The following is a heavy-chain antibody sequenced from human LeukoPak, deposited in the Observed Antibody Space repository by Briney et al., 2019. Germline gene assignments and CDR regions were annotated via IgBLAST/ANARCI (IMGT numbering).Heavy chain of an antibody. D-gene: IGHD3-10*02. CDR1: GFTFSSYS. CDR2: ISSSSSTI. J-gene: IGHJ6*04. CDR3: AELGIAMIGGV. V-gene: IGHV3-48*04. Sequence: GGSLRLSCAASGFTFSSYSMNWVRQAPGKGLEWVSSISSSSSTIYYADSVKGRFTISRDNAKNSLYLQMNSLRAEDTAVYYCAELGIAMIGGVWGKGTTVTISS.